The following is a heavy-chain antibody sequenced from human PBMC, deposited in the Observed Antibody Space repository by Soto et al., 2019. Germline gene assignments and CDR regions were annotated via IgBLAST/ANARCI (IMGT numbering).Heavy chain of an antibody. CDR3: ARDGVVGGSQGGVDYYYYYGMDV. CDR2: INAGNGNT. Sequence: GASVKVSCKASGYTFTSYAIHWVRQAPGQRLEWMGWINAGNGNTKYSQKFQGRVTITRDTSASTAYMELSSLRSEDTAVYYCARDGVVGGSQGGVDYYYYYGMDVWGQGTTVTVSS. J-gene: IGHJ6*02. CDR1: GYTFTSYA. D-gene: IGHD1-26*01. V-gene: IGHV1-3*01.